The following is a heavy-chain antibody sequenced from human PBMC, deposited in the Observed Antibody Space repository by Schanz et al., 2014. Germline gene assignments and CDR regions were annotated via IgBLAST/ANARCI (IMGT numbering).Heavy chain of an antibody. J-gene: IGHJ4*02. Sequence: QVHLVQSGAEVKKPGASVKVSCKASGYIFTSYSMHWVRQAPGQGLEWLGIINPSGASTSSAQECQGRVTMTRDTSTSTLQMELSSLRSEDTAVYYCARGGAYRSPSPVFYFDYWGQGTLVTVSS. CDR2: INPSGAST. D-gene: IGHD6-6*01. CDR3: ARGGAYRSPSPVFYFDY. V-gene: IGHV1-46*01. CDR1: GYIFTSYS.